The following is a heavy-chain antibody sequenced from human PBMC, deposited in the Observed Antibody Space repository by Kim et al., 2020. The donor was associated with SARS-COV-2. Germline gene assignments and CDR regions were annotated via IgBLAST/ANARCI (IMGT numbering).Heavy chain of an antibody. CDR1: GFTFSSYD. Sequence: GGSLRLSCAASGFTFSSYDMHWVRQATGKGLEWVSAIGTAGDPYYPGSVKGRFTISRENAKNSLYLQMNSLRAGDTAVYYCARGCRRDSCDNRAFDIWGQGTMVTVSS. D-gene: IGHD3-22*01. V-gene: IGHV3-13*05. CDR3: ARGCRRDSCDNRAFDI. J-gene: IGHJ3*02. CDR2: IGTAGDP.